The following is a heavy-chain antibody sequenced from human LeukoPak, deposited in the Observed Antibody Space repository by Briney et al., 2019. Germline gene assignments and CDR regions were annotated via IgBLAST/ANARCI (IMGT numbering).Heavy chain of an antibody. J-gene: IGHJ4*02. D-gene: IGHD3-22*01. CDR3: ARGFYDSSGYSFDY. Sequence: NPSETLSLTCTVSGGSISSSSYYWGWIRQPPGKGLEWIGSIYYSGSTYYNPSLKSRVTISVDTSKNQFSLKLSSVTAADTAVYYCARGFYDSSGYSFDYWGQGTLVTVSS. CDR1: GGSISSSSYY. CDR2: IYYSGST. V-gene: IGHV4-39*01.